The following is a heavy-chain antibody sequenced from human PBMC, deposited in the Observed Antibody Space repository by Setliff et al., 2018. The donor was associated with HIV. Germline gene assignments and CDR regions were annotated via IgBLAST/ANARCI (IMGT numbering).Heavy chain of an antibody. CDR2: ISAYNGNT. Sequence: GASVKVSCKASGYTFTSYGISWVRQAPGQGLEWMGWISAYNGNTNYAQKLQGRVTMTTDTSTSTAYMELRSLRSDDTAVYYCAGGYDSSGYYYGEVPDDYWGQGTLVTVSS. V-gene: IGHV1-18*01. CDR1: GYTFTSYG. CDR3: AGGYDSSGYYYGEVPDDY. J-gene: IGHJ4*02. D-gene: IGHD3-22*01.